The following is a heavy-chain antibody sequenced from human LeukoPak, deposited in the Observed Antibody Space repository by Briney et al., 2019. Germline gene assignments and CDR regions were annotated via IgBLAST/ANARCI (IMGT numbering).Heavy chain of an antibody. CDR1: GYTFTSYG. D-gene: IGHD5-12*01. CDR2: ISDYNGNT. Sequence: ASVTVSCQASGYTFTSYGMSGVRQAPGQGREWMGWISDYNGNTNYAQKLQGRVTLTTHTSTSTAYLELRSLRSDDTAVYYCARDALVATITWYNCFDPWGQGTLVTVSS. CDR3: ARDALVATITWYNCFDP. V-gene: IGHV1-18*01. J-gene: IGHJ5*02.